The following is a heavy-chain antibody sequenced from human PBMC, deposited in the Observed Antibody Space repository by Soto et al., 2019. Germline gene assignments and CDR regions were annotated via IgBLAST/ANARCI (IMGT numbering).Heavy chain of an antibody. D-gene: IGHD2-15*01. CDR1: GASISSTYW. CDR3: ATLPPRIVVVMTDLPT. Sequence: PSETLSLTCFVSGASISSTYWWSWVRQTPGKRLEWIGQIYHTGTTSYNPSLKNRVTISLDKSNNQFSLRLISMTAADTAVYYCATLPPRIVVVMTDLPTWGQGTLVTVSS. CDR2: IYHTGTT. V-gene: IGHV4-4*02. J-gene: IGHJ5*02.